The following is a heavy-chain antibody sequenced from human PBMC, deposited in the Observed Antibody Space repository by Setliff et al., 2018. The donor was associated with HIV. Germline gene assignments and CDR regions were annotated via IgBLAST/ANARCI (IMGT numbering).Heavy chain of an antibody. CDR1: GFTFSNYG. Sequence: PGGSLRLSCAASGFTFSNYGMHWVRQAPGKGLEWVAFIRYDGTNKYYADSVKGRFTISRDNSKNTLYLQMNSLRAEDTAVYYCAKDGGYCSGGSCYYFDYWGQGTLVTVSS. CDR2: IRYDGTNK. V-gene: IGHV3-30*02. D-gene: IGHD2-15*01. J-gene: IGHJ4*02. CDR3: AKDGGYCSGGSCYYFDY.